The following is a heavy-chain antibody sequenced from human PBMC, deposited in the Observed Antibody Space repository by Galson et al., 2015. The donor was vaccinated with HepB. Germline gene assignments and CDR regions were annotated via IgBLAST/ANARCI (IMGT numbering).Heavy chain of an antibody. CDR1: GFTFSSYS. D-gene: IGHD4-17*01. CDR3: ARARSSTVTTVNYYYYGMDV. CDR2: ISSSSSTI. J-gene: IGHJ6*02. V-gene: IGHV3-48*01. Sequence: SLRLSCAASGFTFSSYSMNWVRQALGKGLEWVSYISSSSSTIYYADSVKGRFTISRDNAKNSLYLQMNSLRAEDTAVYYCARARSSTVTTVNYYYYGMDVWGQGTTVTVSS.